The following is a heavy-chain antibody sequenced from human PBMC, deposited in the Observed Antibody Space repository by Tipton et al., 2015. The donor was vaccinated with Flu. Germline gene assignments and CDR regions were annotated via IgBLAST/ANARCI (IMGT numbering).Heavy chain of an antibody. D-gene: IGHD2-2*01. Sequence: GLVKPSETLSLTCAVYGGSFSGYYWSWIRQPPGKGLEWIGEINHSGSTNYNPSLKSRVTISVDTSKNQFSLKLSSVTAADTAVYYCARGLVVPAADYWGQGTLVTVSS. J-gene: IGHJ4*02. V-gene: IGHV4-34*01. CDR2: INHSGST. CDR1: GGSFSGYY. CDR3: ARGLVVPAADY.